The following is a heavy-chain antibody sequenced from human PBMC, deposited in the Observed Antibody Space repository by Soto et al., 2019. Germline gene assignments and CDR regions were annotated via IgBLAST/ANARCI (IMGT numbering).Heavy chain of an antibody. J-gene: IGHJ4*01. V-gene: IGHV1-69*01. CDR2: IFPLFGTA. CDR1: GVTFNSYA. Sequence: QVQLVQSGAEVKKPGSSVKVSCKTSGVTFNSYAISWVRQAPGHGLEWMGGIFPLFGTANYAQKLQGRLTITADESTSTADMELSRLQSEDTAVYYCARVLVEMATITAGFDYWCHGTLVTVSS. CDR3: ARVLVEMATITAGFDY. D-gene: IGHD5-12*01.